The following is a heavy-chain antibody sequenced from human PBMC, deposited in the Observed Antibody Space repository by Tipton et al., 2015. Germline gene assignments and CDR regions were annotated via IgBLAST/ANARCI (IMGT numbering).Heavy chain of an antibody. J-gene: IGHJ4*02. CDR2: IYPDDSDT. D-gene: IGHD1-26*01. CDR1: GYSFTTYW. Sequence: QLVQSGAEMKKPGESLKISCQGSGYSFTTYWIAWVRQMPGKGLGWMGIIYPDDSDTRYSPSFRGQVTISADRSINTAYLEWSSLKASDTAMYYCARLDSGSYGYWGQGTLVTVSS. CDR3: ARLDSGSYGY. V-gene: IGHV5-51*01.